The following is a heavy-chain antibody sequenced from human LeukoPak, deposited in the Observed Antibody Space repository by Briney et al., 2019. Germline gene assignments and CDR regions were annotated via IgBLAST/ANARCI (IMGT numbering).Heavy chain of an antibody. J-gene: IGHJ6*02. D-gene: IGHD6-13*01. CDR3: ATAYSSSWYYYYGMDV. CDR1: GYTLTELS. V-gene: IGHV1-24*01. Sequence: APVKVSCKVSGYTLTELSMHWVRQAPGKGLEWMGGFDPEDGETIYAQKFQGRVTMTEDTSTDTAYMELSSLRSEDTAVYYCATAYSSSWYYYYGMDVWGQGTTVTVSS. CDR2: FDPEDGET.